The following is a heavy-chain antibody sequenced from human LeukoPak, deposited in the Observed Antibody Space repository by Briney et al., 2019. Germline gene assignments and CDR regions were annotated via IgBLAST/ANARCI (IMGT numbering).Heavy chain of an antibody. CDR2: ISSSSSTI. V-gene: IGHV3-48*01. CDR3: ARDEAAAAGAADY. CDR1: GFTFSSYS. J-gene: IGHJ4*02. Sequence: GRSLRLSCAASGFTFSSYSMNWVRQASGKGLEWVSYISSSSSTIYYADSVKGRFTISRDNAKNSLYLQMNSLRAEDTAVYYCARDEAAAAGAADYWGQGTLVTVSS. D-gene: IGHD6-13*01.